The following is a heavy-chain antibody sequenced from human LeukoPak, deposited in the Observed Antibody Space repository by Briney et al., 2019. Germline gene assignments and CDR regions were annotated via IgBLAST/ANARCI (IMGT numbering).Heavy chain of an antibody. D-gene: IGHD3-22*01. V-gene: IGHV4-31*03. CDR2: IYYSGST. Sequence: SQTLSLTCTVSGGSISSGGYYWSWIRQHPGKGLEWIGYIYYSGSTYSNPSLKSRVTISVDTSKNQFSLRLSSVTAADTAVYYCAREVGYYDSSGYFDYWGQGTLVTVSS. CDR1: GGSISSGGYY. J-gene: IGHJ4*02. CDR3: AREVGYYDSSGYFDY.